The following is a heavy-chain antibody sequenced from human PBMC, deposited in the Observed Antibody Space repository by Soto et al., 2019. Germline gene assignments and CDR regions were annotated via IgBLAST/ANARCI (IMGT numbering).Heavy chain of an antibody. Sequence: EVQLVESGGDLVQPGGSLRLSCVASGFTFSNYIMNWVRQAPGKGLEWLSYISSSSSAIAYADSVKGRFTISRDNAKNSLYLQMDSLRDEDTAVYYCARDWNGPFEHWGQGTLVTVSS. D-gene: IGHD1-1*01. V-gene: IGHV3-48*02. CDR3: ARDWNGPFEH. CDR1: GFTFSNYI. J-gene: IGHJ4*02. CDR2: ISSSSSAI.